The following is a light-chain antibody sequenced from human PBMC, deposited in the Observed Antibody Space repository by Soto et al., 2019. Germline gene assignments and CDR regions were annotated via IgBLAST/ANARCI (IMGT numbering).Light chain of an antibody. V-gene: IGKV1-5*01. CDR1: QNINSK. CDR3: HQYDTYFRYT. CDR2: DAY. J-gene: IGKJ2*01. Sequence: DIQMTQSPSTLSASVGDRVAITCRASQNINSKLAWYQKKPGKAPKLLISDAYSLESGVPSRFSGSGSGTEFTLTIGGLQPDDFATYYCHQYDTYFRYTFGQGTTLDIK.